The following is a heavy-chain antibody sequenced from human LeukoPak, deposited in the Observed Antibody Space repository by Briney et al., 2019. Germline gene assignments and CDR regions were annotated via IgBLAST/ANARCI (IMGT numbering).Heavy chain of an antibody. CDR2: VRDTGST. CDR3: PRGSTDVYWSLDV. CDR1: GSSVSTFY. V-gene: IGHV4-59*02. Sequence: SETLSLTCIVSGSSVSTFYWSWLRQAPGTGLEWIGFVRDTGSTAYNPSLKNRGTISSETSKNQLSLMPTSVTTADPAMYYSPRGSTDVYWSLDVWGRGTLVTVSS. D-gene: IGHD1-26*01. J-gene: IGHJ2*01.